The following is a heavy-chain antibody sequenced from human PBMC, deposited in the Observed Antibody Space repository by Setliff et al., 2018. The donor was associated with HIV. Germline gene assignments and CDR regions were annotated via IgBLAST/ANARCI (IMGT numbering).Heavy chain of an antibody. D-gene: IGHD2-21*01. CDR2: FHATGVT. CDR3: ARGAGCLGNDCDAYFGP. J-gene: IGHJ5*02. CDR1: GGSFSGYY. V-gene: IGHV4-59*10. Sequence: SETLSLTCAVYGGSFSGYYWSWIRQPPGKGLEWVGRFHATGVTNYSPSLKSRVSMPIDKSKSQFSLKLTSMTAADTAVYYCARGAGCLGNDCDAYFGPWGQGILVTVSS.